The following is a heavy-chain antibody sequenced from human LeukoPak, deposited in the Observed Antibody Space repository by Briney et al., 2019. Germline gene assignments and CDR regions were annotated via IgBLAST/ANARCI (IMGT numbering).Heavy chain of an antibody. D-gene: IGHD6-19*01. Sequence: GSLRLSCAASGFTFISYSMNWVRQAPGKGLEWIGSIYHSGSTYYNPSLKSRVTISVDTSKNQFSLKLSSVTAADTAVYYCARDRGGNSSGWFTFDYWGQGTLVTVSS. J-gene: IGHJ4*02. CDR2: IYHSGST. V-gene: IGHV4-38-2*02. CDR3: ARDRGGNSSGWFTFDY. CDR1: GFTFISYS.